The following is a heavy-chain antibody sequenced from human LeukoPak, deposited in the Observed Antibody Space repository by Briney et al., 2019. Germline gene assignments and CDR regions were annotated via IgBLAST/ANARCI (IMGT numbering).Heavy chain of an antibody. D-gene: IGHD3-9*01. Sequence: PGGSLRLSCATSGFTFSSYGMYWVRQAPGKGLEWLAFIRYDGINKYYADPVKGRFTISRDNSKNTLYLQMNSLRAEDTAVYYCAKDSLTGTGPYYFDCWGQGTLVTVSS. V-gene: IGHV3-30*02. CDR1: GFTFSSYG. CDR3: AKDSLTGTGPYYFDC. CDR2: IRYDGINK. J-gene: IGHJ4*02.